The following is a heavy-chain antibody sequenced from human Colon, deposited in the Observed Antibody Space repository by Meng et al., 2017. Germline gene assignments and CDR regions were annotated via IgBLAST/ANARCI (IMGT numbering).Heavy chain of an antibody. CDR1: GFTFSTSW. Sequence: GESLKISCVTSGFTFSTSWMSWVRQAPGVGLEVVANIKQDGSEKSYVDSVRGRFTISRDNAKNSLYLQMNSLRAEDTAVYYCARDLFLSGLRLAFDYWGQGTPVTVSS. V-gene: IGHV3-7*01. CDR3: ARDLFLSGLRLAFDY. D-gene: IGHD4-17*01. J-gene: IGHJ4*02. CDR2: IKQDGSEK.